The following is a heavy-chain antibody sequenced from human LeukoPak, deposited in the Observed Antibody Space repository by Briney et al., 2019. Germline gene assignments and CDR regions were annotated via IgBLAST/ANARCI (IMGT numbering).Heavy chain of an antibody. CDR1: GYTFTSYD. Sequence: ASVKVSCKASGYTFTSYDINWVRQAPGQGLEWMGIINPSGGSTSYAQKFQGRVTMTRDTSTSTVYMELSSLRSEDTAVYYCASVSSGYPPYYFDYWGQGTLVTVSS. D-gene: IGHD3-22*01. V-gene: IGHV1-46*01. CDR3: ASVSSGYPPYYFDY. CDR2: INPSGGST. J-gene: IGHJ4*02.